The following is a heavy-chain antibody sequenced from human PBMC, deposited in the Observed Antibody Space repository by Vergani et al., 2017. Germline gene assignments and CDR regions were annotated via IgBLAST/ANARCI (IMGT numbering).Heavy chain of an antibody. CDR2: ISGSSSYV. V-gene: IGHV3-21*02. D-gene: IGHD2-8*01. CDR3: ARGLWDCTHIRCSPPSY. Sequence: EVQLVESGGGLVKPGGSLRLSCADSGFSFSSYSMNWVRQAPGKGLEWVASISGSSSYVFYRDSVEGRFTITRDNAKKSVYLQMNSLRAEDTAMYFCARGLWDCTHIRCSPPSYWGQGTQVTVSS. J-gene: IGHJ4*02. CDR1: GFSFSSYS.